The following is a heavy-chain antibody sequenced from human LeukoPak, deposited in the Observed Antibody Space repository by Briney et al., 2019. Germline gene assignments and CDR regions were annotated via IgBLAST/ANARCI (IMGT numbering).Heavy chain of an antibody. CDR3: ARGLSDSWGNLGY. CDR1: GFTFSSYW. CDR2: ISTNSNFI. J-gene: IGHJ4*02. Sequence: GGSRRLSCAASGFTFSSYWMNWARQAPGKGLEWVSSISTNSNFIYYADSVKGRFTISRDNAENSLHLQMNSLRAEDTAVYYCARGLSDSWGNLGYWGQGTLATVSS. D-gene: IGHD3-16*01. V-gene: IGHV3-21*01.